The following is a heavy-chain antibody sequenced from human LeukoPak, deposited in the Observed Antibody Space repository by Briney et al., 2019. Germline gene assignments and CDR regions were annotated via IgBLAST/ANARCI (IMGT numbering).Heavy chain of an antibody. CDR2: INTDGSST. CDR3: AREHYYDSSGYYSPNMDY. D-gene: IGHD3-22*01. Sequence: GGSLRLSCAASGFTFNSYWMHWVRQAPGEGPVWVSRINTDGSSTTYADSVKGRFTISRDNAKNTLYLQMNSLRAEDTAVYYCAREHYYDSSGYYSPNMDYWGQGTLVTVSS. J-gene: IGHJ4*02. V-gene: IGHV3-74*01. CDR1: GFTFNSYW.